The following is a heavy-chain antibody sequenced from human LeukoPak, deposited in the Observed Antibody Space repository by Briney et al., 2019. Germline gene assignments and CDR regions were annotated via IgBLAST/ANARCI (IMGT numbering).Heavy chain of an antibody. V-gene: IGHV3-74*01. Sequence: SGGSLRVSCTASEFTFRSYWMHWVRQAPGKGLVWVSRINSDGSSTSYADSVKGRFTISRDNAKNTLYLQMNSLRAEDTAVYYCAKPPSVLVGATFDYWGQGTLVTVSS. J-gene: IGHJ4*02. CDR1: EFTFRSYW. D-gene: IGHD1-26*01. CDR3: AKPPSVLVGATFDY. CDR2: INSDGSST.